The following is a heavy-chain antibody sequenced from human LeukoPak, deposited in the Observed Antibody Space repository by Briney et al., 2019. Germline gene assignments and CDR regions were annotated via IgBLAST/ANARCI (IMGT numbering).Heavy chain of an antibody. CDR2: IYPGDSDT. Sequence: GESLKISCKGSGYSFTSYWIGWVRQMPGKGLEWMGIIYPGDSDTRYSPSFQGQVTISADKSISTAYLQWSSLKASDTAMYYCARQSIYCSDGSCSPGWFDPWGQGTLVTVSS. CDR3: ARQSIYCSDGSCSPGWFDP. CDR1: GYSFTSYW. V-gene: IGHV5-51*01. D-gene: IGHD2-15*01. J-gene: IGHJ5*02.